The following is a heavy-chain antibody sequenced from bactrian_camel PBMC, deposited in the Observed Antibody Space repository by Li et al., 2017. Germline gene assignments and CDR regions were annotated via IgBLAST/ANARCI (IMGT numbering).Heavy chain of an antibody. D-gene: IGHD7*01. V-gene: IGHV3S40*01. CDR3: AAATGARWRRQNDYTY. CDR2: IDGSTARIP. J-gene: IGHJ4*01. Sequence: DVQLVESGGGSVQAGGSLTLSCAASGYKYTDKCMAWFRQAPGKEREWVATIDGSTARIPSYADSVKGRFTVSQNSAKNTVYLQMNSLNPEDTAMYFCAAATGARWRRQNDYTYWGQGTQVTVS. CDR1: GYKYTDKC.